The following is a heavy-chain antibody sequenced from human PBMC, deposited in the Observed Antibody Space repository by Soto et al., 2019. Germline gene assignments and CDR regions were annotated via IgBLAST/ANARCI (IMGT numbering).Heavy chain of an antibody. Sequence: QVQLVQSGAEVKKPGSSVKVSCKASGGTFSSYAISWVRQAPGQGLEWMGGIIPIFGTANYAQKFQGRVTITADESTSTAYMELSSLRSDDTAVYYCARVRDCGGDCYSYYGMDVWGQGTTVTVSS. J-gene: IGHJ6*02. D-gene: IGHD2-21*02. CDR3: ARVRDCGGDCYSYYGMDV. CDR1: GGTFSSYA. CDR2: IIPIFGTA. V-gene: IGHV1-69*01.